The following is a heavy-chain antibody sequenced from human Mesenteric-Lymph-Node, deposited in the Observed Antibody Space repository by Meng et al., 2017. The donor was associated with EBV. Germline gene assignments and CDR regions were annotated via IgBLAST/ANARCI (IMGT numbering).Heavy chain of an antibody. V-gene: IGHV3-21*01. J-gene: IGHJ3*01. D-gene: IGHD5-18*01. CDR3: ARARGDGSMVNADAFDL. CDR1: GFTFNSYT. Sequence: EGQLGESWGALVKPGGPHNLSWAAPGFTFNSYTMIVVRQAPGKGLEWLSSISTRGNFIYYADSVKGRVTISRDDAKNSLFLQVNSLRAEDTAVYYCARARGDGSMVNADAFDLWGQGTMVTVSS. CDR2: ISTRGNFI.